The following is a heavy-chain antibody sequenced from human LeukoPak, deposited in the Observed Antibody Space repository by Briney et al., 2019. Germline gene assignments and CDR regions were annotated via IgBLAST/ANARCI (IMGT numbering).Heavy chain of an antibody. CDR1: GFTFDDYA. D-gene: IGHD1-14*01. Sequence: PGRSLRLSCAASGFTFDDYAMHWVRQAPGKGLEWVSGISWNSGSIGYADSVKGRFTISRDNAKNSLYPQMNSLRVEDTALYYCAKAVLDDAFDIWGQGTMVTVSS. CDR3: AKAVLDDAFDI. CDR2: ISWNSGSI. V-gene: IGHV3-9*01. J-gene: IGHJ3*02.